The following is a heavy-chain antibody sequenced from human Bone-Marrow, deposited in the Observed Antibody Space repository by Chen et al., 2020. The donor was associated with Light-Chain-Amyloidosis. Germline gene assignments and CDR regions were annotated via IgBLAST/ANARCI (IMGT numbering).Heavy chain of an antibody. CDR3: AREFSLDSTGYYYYY. CDR2: IIPIFGTA. D-gene: IGHD3-22*01. V-gene: IGHV1-69*06. CDR1: GGTFSTST. Sequence: QVQLVQSGAEVKKPGSSVKVSCKASGGTFSTSTISWVRQAPGQELEWVGGIIPIFGTANYAQKFQRRVTITADKSTTTAYMEVRSLRSDDAAVYYCAREFSLDSTGYYYYYWGQGTLVIVSS. J-gene: IGHJ4*02.